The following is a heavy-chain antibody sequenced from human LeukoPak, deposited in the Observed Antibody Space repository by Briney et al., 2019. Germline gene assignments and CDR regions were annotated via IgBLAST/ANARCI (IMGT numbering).Heavy chain of an antibody. V-gene: IGHV1-2*02. Sequence: ASVKVSCKASGYTFTGYYMHWVRQSPGQGLEWMGWINPNSGGTNYAQKFQGRVTMTRDTSISTAYMELSRLRSDDTAVYYCARCDGGPRGRYDSWGQGTLATVSS. D-gene: IGHD5-12*01. CDR1: GYTFTGYY. J-gene: IGHJ5*02. CDR3: ARCDGGPRGRYDS. CDR2: INPNSGGT.